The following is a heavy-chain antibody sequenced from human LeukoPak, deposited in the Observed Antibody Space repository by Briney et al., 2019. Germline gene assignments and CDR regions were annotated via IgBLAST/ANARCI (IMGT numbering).Heavy chain of an antibody. J-gene: IGHJ4*02. CDR2: IIPIFGTA. V-gene: IGHV1-69*06. CDR3: ARGRDIAAAGRGTVTFDY. D-gene: IGHD6-13*01. CDR1: GGTFSSYA. Sequence: ASVKVSCKASGGTFSSYAISWVRQAPGQGLEWMGGIIPIFGTANYAQKFQGRVTITADKSTSTAYMELSSLRSEDTAVYYSARGRDIAAAGRGTVTFDYWGQGTLVTVSS.